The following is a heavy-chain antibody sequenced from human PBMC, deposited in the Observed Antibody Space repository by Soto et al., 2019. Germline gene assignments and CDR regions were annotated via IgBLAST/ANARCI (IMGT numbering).Heavy chain of an antibody. V-gene: IGHV2-5*02. D-gene: IGHD5-12*01. J-gene: IGHJ4*02. Sequence: QITLKESGPTLVKPTQTLTLTCTFSGFSLSTSGVGVGWIRQPPGKALEWLALIYWDDDKRYSPSLKSRLTITKDTSKNQVVLTMTNMDPVDTATYYCAHYTSTQYSGYDWIFDCWGQGTLVTVSS. CDR3: AHYTSTQYSGYDWIFDC. CDR1: GFSLSTSGVG. CDR2: IYWDDDK.